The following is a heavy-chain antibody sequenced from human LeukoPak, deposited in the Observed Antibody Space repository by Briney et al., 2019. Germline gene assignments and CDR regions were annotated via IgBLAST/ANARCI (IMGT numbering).Heavy chain of an antibody. CDR3: ASVGGLYSTYAFDI. Sequence: ASVKVSCKASVYTFTSYDINWVRQATGQGLEWMGWMNPNSGNTGYAQKFQGRVTITRNTSISTAYMELSSLRSEDTAVYYCASVGGLYSTYAFDIWGQGTMVTVSS. CDR2: MNPNSGNT. CDR1: VYTFTSYD. V-gene: IGHV1-8*03. J-gene: IGHJ3*02. D-gene: IGHD2-2*01.